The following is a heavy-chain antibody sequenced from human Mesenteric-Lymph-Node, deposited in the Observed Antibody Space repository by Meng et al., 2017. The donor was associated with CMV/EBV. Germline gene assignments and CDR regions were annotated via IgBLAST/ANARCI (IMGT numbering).Heavy chain of an antibody. J-gene: IGHJ4*02. CDR3: ARGRLGSLESSGYYY. CDR1: GFTFSRFT. CDR2: FSSSSHSSNYI. Sequence: GESLKISCAASGFTFSRFTMSWVRQAPGKGLEWVSSFSSSSHSSNYIYYADSVKGRFIISRDNSKNTVYLQMNSLRVEDTAVYYCARGRLGSLESSGYYYWGQGTLVTVSS. D-gene: IGHD3-22*01. V-gene: IGHV3-21*01.